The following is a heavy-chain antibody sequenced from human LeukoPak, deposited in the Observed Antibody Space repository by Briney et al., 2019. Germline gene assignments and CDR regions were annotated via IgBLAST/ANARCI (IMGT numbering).Heavy chain of an antibody. CDR1: GYTFTGYY. V-gene: IGHV1-2*02. CDR2: INPNSGGT. CDR3: ARSEGYYYGSGSFFDY. J-gene: IGHJ4*02. Sequence: ASVKVSCKASGYTFTGYYMHWVRQAPGQGLEWMGWINPNSGGTNYAQKFQGRVTMTRDTSISTAYMELSRLRSDDTAVYYCARSEGYYYGSGSFFDYWGQGILVTVSS. D-gene: IGHD3-10*01.